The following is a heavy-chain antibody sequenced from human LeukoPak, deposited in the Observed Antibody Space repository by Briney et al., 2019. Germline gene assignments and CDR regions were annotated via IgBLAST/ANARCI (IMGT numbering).Heavy chain of an antibody. V-gene: IGHV3-11*05. Sequence: GGSLRLSCAASGFTFSDYSMSWIRQAPGKGLEWVSYISTSSSYTNYADSVKGRFTISRDNAKNSLYLQMNSLRAEDTAVYYCARDRYYASGSYNWFDPWGQGTLVAVSS. CDR3: ARDRYYASGSYNWFDP. D-gene: IGHD3-10*01. CDR2: ISTSSSYT. J-gene: IGHJ5*02. CDR1: GFTFSDYS.